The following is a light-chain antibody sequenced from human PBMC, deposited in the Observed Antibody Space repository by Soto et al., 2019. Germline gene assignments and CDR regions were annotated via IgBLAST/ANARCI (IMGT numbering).Light chain of an antibody. Sequence: DIQMTHSPSSVSASVGDRVTITARASQRISTYLNWYQQKTGKAPKLLIYDASSLESGVPSRFSGSGSGTEFTLTIISLQPDDFATYYCQQYNSYSRTFGQGTKVDIK. V-gene: IGKV1-5*01. CDR2: DAS. CDR3: QQYNSYSRT. J-gene: IGKJ1*01. CDR1: QRISTY.